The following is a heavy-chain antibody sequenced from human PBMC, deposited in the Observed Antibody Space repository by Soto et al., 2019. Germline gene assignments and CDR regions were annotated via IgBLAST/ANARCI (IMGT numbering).Heavy chain of an antibody. CDR2: IYYSGST. CDR3: ARDRHNNFFDP. J-gene: IGHJ5*02. D-gene: IGHD6-6*01. Sequence: SETLSLTCTVSCGSISTSSYHWAWIRQPPGKGLEWIASIYYSGSTYYNPSLKSQATISLDTSKNQFSLKLTSVTAADTAIYYCARDRHNNFFDPWGQGTLVTVSS. CDR1: CGSISTSSYH. V-gene: IGHV4-39*02.